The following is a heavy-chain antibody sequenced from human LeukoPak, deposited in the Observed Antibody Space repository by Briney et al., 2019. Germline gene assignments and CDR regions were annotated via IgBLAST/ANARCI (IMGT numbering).Heavy chain of an antibody. Sequence: GGSLRLSCAASGFTFSNAWMSWARQAPGKGLEWVGRTKSKTDGGTTDYAAPVKGRFTISRDDSKNTLYLQMNSLKTEDTAVYYCTRRVGFLEWLGFDYWGQGTLVTVSS. D-gene: IGHD3-3*01. CDR1: GFTFSNAW. V-gene: IGHV3-15*01. CDR2: TKSKTDGGTT. J-gene: IGHJ4*02. CDR3: TRRVGFLEWLGFDY.